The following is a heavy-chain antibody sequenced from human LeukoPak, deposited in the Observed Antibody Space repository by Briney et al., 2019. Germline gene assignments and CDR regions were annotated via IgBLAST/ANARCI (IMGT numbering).Heavy chain of an antibody. D-gene: IGHD3-22*01. CDR1: GGSISSYY. CDR3: ARATLYYYDSSGYLNWFDP. Sequence: SETLSLTCTVSGGSISSYYWSWIRQPPGKGLEWIGYIYYSGSTNYNPSLKSRVTISVDTSKNQFSLKLSSVTAADTAVYYCARATLYYYDSSGYLNWFDPWGQGTLVTVSS. V-gene: IGHV4-59*01. J-gene: IGHJ5*02. CDR2: IYYSGST.